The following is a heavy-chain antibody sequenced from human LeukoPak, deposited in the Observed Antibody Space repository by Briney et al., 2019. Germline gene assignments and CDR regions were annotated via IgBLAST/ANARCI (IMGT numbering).Heavy chain of an antibody. J-gene: IGHJ6*03. CDR2: FSGSGGST. CDR1: GFTFSSYA. Sequence: GGSLRLSCAASGFTFSSYAMSWVRQAPGKGLECISGFSGSGGSTYYADSVKGRFTISRDNSKNTLYLQMNSLRAEDTAVYYCAKSSLAAADHLYYYYYYMDVWGKGTTVTVSS. V-gene: IGHV3-23*01. CDR3: AKSSLAAADHLYYYYYYMDV. D-gene: IGHD6-13*01.